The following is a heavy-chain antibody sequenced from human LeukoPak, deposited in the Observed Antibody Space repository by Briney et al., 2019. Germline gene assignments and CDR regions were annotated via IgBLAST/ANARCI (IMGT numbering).Heavy chain of an antibody. J-gene: IGHJ4*02. V-gene: IGHV1-2*06. CDR3: ARTWRYCSGGSCYTWDY. D-gene: IGHD2-15*01. CDR1: GYTFSAYY. CDR2: INPNSGGT. Sequence: ASAKVSCKASGYTFSAYYMHWVRQAPGQGLEWMGRINPNSGGTNYAQKFQARVTMTRDTSISTTYMELSRLRSDDTAVYYCARTWRYCSGGSCYTWDYWGQGTLVTVSS.